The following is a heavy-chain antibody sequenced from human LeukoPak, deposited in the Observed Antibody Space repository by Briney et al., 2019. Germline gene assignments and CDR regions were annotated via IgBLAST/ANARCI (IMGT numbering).Heavy chain of an antibody. CDR1: GGSISSYY. D-gene: IGHD3-9*01. CDR3: ARAYYDILTGFLSFDP. Sequence: SETLSLTCTVSGGSISSYYWSWIRQPPGKGLEWIGYIYYSWSTSYNPSLKSRVTISVDTSKNQFSLKLSSVTAADTAVYYCARAYYDILTGFLSFDPWGQGTLVTVSS. V-gene: IGHV4-59*01. CDR2: IYYSWST. J-gene: IGHJ5*02.